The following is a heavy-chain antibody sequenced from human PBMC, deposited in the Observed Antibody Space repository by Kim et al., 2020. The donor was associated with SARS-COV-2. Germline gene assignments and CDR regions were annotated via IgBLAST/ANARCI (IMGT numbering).Heavy chain of an antibody. CDR2: INPNSGGT. CDR1: GYTFTGYY. V-gene: IGHV1-2*06. D-gene: IGHD6-6*01. CDR3: ARGFRTTSIAAHANY. J-gene: IGHJ4*02. Sequence: ASVKVSCKASGYTFTGYYMHWVRQAPGQGLEWMGRINPNSGGTNYAQKFQGRVTMTRDTSISTAYMELSRLRSDDTAVYYCARGFRTTSIAAHANYWGQGTLVTVSS.